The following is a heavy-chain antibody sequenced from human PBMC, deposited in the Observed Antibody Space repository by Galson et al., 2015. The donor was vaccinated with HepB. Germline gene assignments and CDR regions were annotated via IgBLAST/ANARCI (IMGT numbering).Heavy chain of an antibody. CDR2: ISAYNGNT. Sequence: SVKVSCTASGYTLTEFSMHWVRQAPGQGLEWMGWISAYNGNTNYAQKLQGRVTMTTDTSTSTAYVELSSLRSDDTAVYYCARGEGSDGKRRNVRDVWGQGTTFT. D-gene: IGHD3-16*01. CDR3: ARGEGSDGKRRNVRDV. V-gene: IGHV1-18*01. J-gene: IGHJ6*02. CDR1: GYTLTEFS.